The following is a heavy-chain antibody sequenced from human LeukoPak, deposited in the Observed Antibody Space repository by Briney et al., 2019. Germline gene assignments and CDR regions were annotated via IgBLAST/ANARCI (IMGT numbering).Heavy chain of an antibody. CDR2: ISSSSSYI. CDR1: GFTFSSYS. CDR3: ARVGTTVTKMGV. D-gene: IGHD4-17*01. J-gene: IGHJ6*02. V-gene: IGHV3-21*01. Sequence: GGSLRLSCAASGFTFSSYSMNWVRQAPGKGLEWVSSISSSSSYIYYADSVKGRFTISRDNAKNSLYLQMNSLRAEDTAVYYCARVGTTVTKMGVWGQGTTVTVSS.